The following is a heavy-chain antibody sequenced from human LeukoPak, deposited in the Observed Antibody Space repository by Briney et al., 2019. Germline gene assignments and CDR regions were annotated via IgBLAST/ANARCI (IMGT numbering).Heavy chain of an antibody. V-gene: IGHV5-51*01. Sequence: GESLKISCKGSGFTFTSYWIGWVRQMPGKGLEWMGIIYPGDSDTRYSPSFQGQVTISADKSISTAYLQWSSLKASDTAMYYCASPGDRHYDILTGYYDPFAFDIWGQGTMVTVSS. D-gene: IGHD3-9*01. CDR3: ASPGDRHYDILTGYYDPFAFDI. J-gene: IGHJ3*02. CDR1: GFTFTSYW. CDR2: IYPGDSDT.